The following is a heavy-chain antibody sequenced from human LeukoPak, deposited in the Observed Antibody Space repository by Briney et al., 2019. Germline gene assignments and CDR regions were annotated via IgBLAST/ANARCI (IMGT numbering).Heavy chain of an antibody. CDR1: GFTFYDSA. J-gene: IGHJ4*02. V-gene: IGHV3-73*01. CDR3: FRYEETSGRFGDS. CDR2: IKSKLFISET. D-gene: IGHD3-16*01. Sequence: GGSLRLSCAASGFTFYDSAIHWVRQAPGKGLEWLGRIKSKLFISETAYVESVKGRFTIYKDDSKNMAFLAMNNLKTDDTALYYCFRYEETSGRFGDSWGQGALVTVSS.